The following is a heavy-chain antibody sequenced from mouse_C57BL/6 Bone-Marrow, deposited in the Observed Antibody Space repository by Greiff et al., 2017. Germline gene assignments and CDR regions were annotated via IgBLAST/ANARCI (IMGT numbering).Heavy chain of an antibody. D-gene: IGHD2-3*01. CDR1: GYTFTDYY. Sequence: VHVKQSGPVLVKPGASVKMSCKASGYTFTDYYMNWVKQSHGKSLEWIGVINPYNGGTSYNQKFKGKATLTVDKSSSTAYMELNSLTSEDSAVYYCARGWLLRGYWGQGTTLTVSS. J-gene: IGHJ2*01. CDR2: INPYNGGT. CDR3: ARGWLLRGY. V-gene: IGHV1-19*01.